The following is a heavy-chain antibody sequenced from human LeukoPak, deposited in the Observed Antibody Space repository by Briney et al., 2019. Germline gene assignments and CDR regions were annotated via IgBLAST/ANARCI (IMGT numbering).Heavy chain of an antibody. V-gene: IGHV4-34*01. CDR3: ASGWSSSSSGGNY. J-gene: IGHJ4*02. CDR1: GGSXSXXY. CDR2: INHSGST. D-gene: IGHD6-6*01. Sequence: ETXSLTCAVXGGSXSXXYWSWIRQPPGXGLEWIGEINHSGSTNYNPSLKSRVSISVDTSKNQSSLKLSSVTAADTAVYYCASGWSSSSSGGNYWGQGTLVTVSS.